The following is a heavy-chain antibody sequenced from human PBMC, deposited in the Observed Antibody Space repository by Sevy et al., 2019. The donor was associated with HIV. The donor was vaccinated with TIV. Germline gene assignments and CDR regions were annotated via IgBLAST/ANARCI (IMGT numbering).Heavy chain of an antibody. Sequence: GGSLRLSFAASGFTFSNYWMNWVRQAPGKGLEWVANINQDGREKNYVDSMKGRFTISRDNAKNSLYLQMNSLRAEDTAVYYCASGHSNYSPTDYWGQGTLVTVSS. CDR1: GFTFSNYW. CDR3: ASGHSNYSPTDY. V-gene: IGHV3-7*01. D-gene: IGHD4-4*01. CDR2: INQDGREK. J-gene: IGHJ4*02.